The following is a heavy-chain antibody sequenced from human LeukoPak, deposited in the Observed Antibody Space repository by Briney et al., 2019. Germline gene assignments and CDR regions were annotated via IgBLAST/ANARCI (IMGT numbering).Heavy chain of an antibody. CDR1: GYTLTSYN. Sequence: GASVKVSCKASGYTLTSYNVNWGRQATGQGLEWMGWMNPNSGNTGYAQKFQGRVTMTRDTSISTAYMELSSLRFEDTAVYFCVRAIVRLIQGPRGQGTLVTVSS. D-gene: IGHD3-10*01. V-gene: IGHV1-8*01. CDR3: VRAIVRLIQGP. J-gene: IGHJ5*02. CDR2: MNPNSGNT.